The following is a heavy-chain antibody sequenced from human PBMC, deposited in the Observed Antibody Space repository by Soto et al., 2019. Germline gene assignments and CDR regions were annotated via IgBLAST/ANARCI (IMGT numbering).Heavy chain of an antibody. J-gene: IGHJ6*02. Sequence: GGSLRLSCAASGFTFSSYGMHWVRQAPGKGLEWVAVISYDGSNKYYADSVKGRFTISRDNSKNTLYLQMNSLRAEDTAVYYCARGFGAPSHGMDVWGQGTTVTVSS. CDR1: GFTFSSYG. CDR2: ISYDGSNK. V-gene: IGHV3-30*03. CDR3: ARGFGAPSHGMDV. D-gene: IGHD3-16*01.